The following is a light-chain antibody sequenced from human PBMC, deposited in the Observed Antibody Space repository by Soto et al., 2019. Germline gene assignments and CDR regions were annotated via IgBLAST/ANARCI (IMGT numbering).Light chain of an antibody. CDR1: QSVSSNS. J-gene: IGKJ1*01. CDR2: GAS. V-gene: IGKV3-20*01. CDR3: QQYGSLSWT. Sequence: DIVLTQAPGTLSLSPGERATLSCRASQSVSSNSLAWYQQKPGQAPRLLIHGASTRATGVPDRFSGSGSGTDFTLTISRLEPEDFAVYHCQQYGSLSWTFGQGTKVEIK.